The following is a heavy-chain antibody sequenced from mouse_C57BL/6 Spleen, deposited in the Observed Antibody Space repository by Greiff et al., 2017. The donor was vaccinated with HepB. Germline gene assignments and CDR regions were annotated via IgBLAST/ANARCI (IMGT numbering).Heavy chain of an antibody. J-gene: IGHJ4*01. CDR2: IDPSDSYT. CDR1: GYTFTSYW. V-gene: IGHV1-50*01. Sequence: QVQLQQPGAELVKPGASVKLSCKASGYTFTSYWMQWVKQRPGQGLELIGEIDPSDSYTNYNQKFKGKATLTVDTSSSTAYMQLSSLTSEDSAVYYCARWDYYAMDYWGQGTSVTVSS. CDR3: ARWDYYAMDY.